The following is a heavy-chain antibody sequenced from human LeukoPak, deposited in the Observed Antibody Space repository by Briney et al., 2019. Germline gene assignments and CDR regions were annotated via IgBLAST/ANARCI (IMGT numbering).Heavy chain of an antibody. V-gene: IGHV3-48*03. Sequence: GGSLRPSCEASGFTFSSYEMNWVRQAPGKGLEWVSYISSSGSTIYYADSVKGRFTISRDNAKNSLYLQMNNLRAEDTAVYYCARYNWFDPWGQGTLVTVSS. CDR3: ARYNWFDP. J-gene: IGHJ5*02. CDR2: ISSSGSTI. CDR1: GFTFSSYE.